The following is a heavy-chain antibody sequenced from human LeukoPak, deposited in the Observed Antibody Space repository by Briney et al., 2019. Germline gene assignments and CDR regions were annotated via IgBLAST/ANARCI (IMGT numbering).Heavy chain of an antibody. CDR2: IKQDGSEK. Sequence: GGSLRLSCAASGFTFSTYAMNWVRQAPGKGLEWVANIKQDGSEKYYVDSVKGRFTISRDNAKNSLYLQMNSLRAEDTAVYYCARDKIVGATYFDYWGQGTLVTVSS. CDR3: ARDKIVGATYFDY. V-gene: IGHV3-7*01. J-gene: IGHJ4*02. CDR1: GFTFSTYA. D-gene: IGHD1-26*01.